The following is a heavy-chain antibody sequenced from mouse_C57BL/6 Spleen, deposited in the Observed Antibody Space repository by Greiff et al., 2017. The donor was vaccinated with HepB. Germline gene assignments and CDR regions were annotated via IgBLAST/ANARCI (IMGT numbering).Heavy chain of an antibody. D-gene: IGHD1-1*01. CDR1: GYTFTDYE. CDR2: IDPETGGT. V-gene: IGHV1-15*01. J-gene: IGHJ3*01. Sequence: VQLQQSGAELVRPGASGTLSCKASGYTFTDYEMHWVKQTPVHGLEWIGAIDPETGGTAYNQKFKGKAILTADKSSSTAYLELRSLTSEDSAVYYCTKDSSYPAGFAYWGQGTLVTVSA. CDR3: TKDSSYPAGFAY.